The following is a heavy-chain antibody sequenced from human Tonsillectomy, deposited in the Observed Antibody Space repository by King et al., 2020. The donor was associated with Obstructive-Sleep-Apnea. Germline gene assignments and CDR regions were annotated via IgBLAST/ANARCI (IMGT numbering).Heavy chain of an antibody. CDR3: ASYNISLAGQRFDY. Sequence: QLQLQESGPGLVKPSETLSLTCTVSGGSISSRSYYWGWIRQPPGRGLEWIGSIYISGSTYYNPSLKSRVIISLDTSKNQFSLQMISVTAADTAVYYCASYNISLAGQRFDYWGQGTLVTVSS. J-gene: IGHJ4*02. CDR2: IYISGST. V-gene: IGHV4-39*07. CDR1: GGSISSRSYY. D-gene: IGHD6-19*01.